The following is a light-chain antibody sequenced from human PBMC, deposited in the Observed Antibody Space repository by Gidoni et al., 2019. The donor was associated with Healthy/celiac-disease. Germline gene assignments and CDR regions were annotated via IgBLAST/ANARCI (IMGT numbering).Light chain of an antibody. CDR2: QDS. CDR1: KLGDKY. V-gene: IGLV3-1*01. J-gene: IGLJ2*01. Sequence: SYELTQPPSVSVSPGQTASITCSGDKLGDKYACWYQQKPGQSPVLVIYQDSKRTSGIPERFSGSNSGNTATLTISGTQAMDEADYYCQAWDSSGAVFGGGTKLTVL. CDR3: QAWDSSGAV.